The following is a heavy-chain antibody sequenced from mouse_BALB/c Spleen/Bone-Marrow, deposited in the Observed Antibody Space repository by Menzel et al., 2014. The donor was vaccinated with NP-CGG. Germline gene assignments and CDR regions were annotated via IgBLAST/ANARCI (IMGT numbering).Heavy chain of an antibody. Sequence: DVHLVESGGGLVQPGGSPKLSCAASGFTFSSYGMSWVRQTPDKRLELVATINSNGGSTYYPDSVKGRFTISRDNAKNTLYLQMSSLKSEDTAMYYCARVWYFDYWGQGTSLTVSS. CDR2: INSNGGST. CDR3: ARVWYFDY. J-gene: IGHJ2*03. CDR1: GFTFSSYG. V-gene: IGHV5-6-3*01.